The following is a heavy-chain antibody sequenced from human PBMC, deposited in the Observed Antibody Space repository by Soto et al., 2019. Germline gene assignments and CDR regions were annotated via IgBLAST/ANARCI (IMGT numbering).Heavy chain of an antibody. CDR3: ASKEGSRTAYDYYYGMDV. CDR1: GYTFTSYG. Sequence: QVQLVQSGAEVKKPGASVKVSCKASGYTFTSYGISWVRQAPGQGLEWMGWISAYNGNTNYAQKRQGRVTMTTDTSTSTAYMELRSLRSDDTAVYYCASKEGSRTAYDYYYGMDVWGQGTTVTVSS. CDR2: ISAYNGNT. J-gene: IGHJ6*02. V-gene: IGHV1-18*01. D-gene: IGHD3-9*01.